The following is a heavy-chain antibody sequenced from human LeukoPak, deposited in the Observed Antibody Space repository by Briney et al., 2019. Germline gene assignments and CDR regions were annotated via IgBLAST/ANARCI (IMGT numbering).Heavy chain of an antibody. J-gene: IGHJ4*02. Sequence: SETLSLTCTVSGGSISSYYWSWIRQPAGKGLEWIGRIYTSGSTNYNPSLRSRVTISVDTSKNQFSLKLSSVTAADTAVYYCARVRTVATTYYFDCWGQGTLVTVSS. D-gene: IGHD5-12*01. CDR1: GGSISSYY. CDR3: ARVRTVATTYYFDC. V-gene: IGHV4-4*07. CDR2: IYTSGST.